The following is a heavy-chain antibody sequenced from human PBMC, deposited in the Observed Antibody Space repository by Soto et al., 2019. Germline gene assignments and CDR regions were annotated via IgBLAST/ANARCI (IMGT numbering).Heavy chain of an antibody. CDR1: GFTFSSYG. D-gene: IGHD4-17*01. Sequence: QVQLVESGGGVVQPGRSLRLSCAASGFTFSSYGMHWVRQAPGKGLEWVAVISYDGSNKYYADSVKGRFTISRDNSKNTLYLQMNSLRAEDTAVYYCAKDLRNHDYHPNWFDPWGQGTLVTVSS. CDR3: AKDLRNHDYHPNWFDP. V-gene: IGHV3-30*18. J-gene: IGHJ5*02. CDR2: ISYDGSNK.